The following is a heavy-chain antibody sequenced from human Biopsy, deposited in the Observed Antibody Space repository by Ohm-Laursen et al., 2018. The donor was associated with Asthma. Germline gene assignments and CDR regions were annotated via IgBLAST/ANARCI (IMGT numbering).Heavy chain of an antibody. V-gene: IGHV4-61*01. CDR1: GGSVSSGSYY. CDR3: ARVPTTLRYFDL. CDR2: ISYSGST. J-gene: IGHJ2*01. Sequence: TLSLTCTVSGGSVSSGSYYWSWIRQPPGMGLAWVSYISYSGSTDYNPSLKSRLTISMDTSKNQFSLKLSSVTAADTAVYYCARVPTTLRYFDLWGRGTLVTVSS. D-gene: IGHD2-15*01.